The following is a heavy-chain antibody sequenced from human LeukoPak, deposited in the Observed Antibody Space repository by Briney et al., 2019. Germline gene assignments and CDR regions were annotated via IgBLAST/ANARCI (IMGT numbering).Heavy chain of an antibody. J-gene: IGHJ4*02. CDR3: ARESPQGDYVWGSYRLNPFDY. D-gene: IGHD3-16*02. CDR1: GGSISSSSYY. V-gene: IGHV4-39*02. Sequence: PSETLSLTCTVSGGSISSSSYYWGWIRQPPGKGLEWIGSIYYSGSTYYNPPLKSRVTISVDTSKNQFSLKLSSVSAADTAVYYCARESPQGDYVWGSYRLNPFDYWGQGTLVTVSS. CDR2: IYYSGST.